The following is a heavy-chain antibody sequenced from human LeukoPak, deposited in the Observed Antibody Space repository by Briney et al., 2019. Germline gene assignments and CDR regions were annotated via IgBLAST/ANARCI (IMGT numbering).Heavy chain of an antibody. CDR3: ATDRIAAAREAEYFQH. J-gene: IGHJ1*01. CDR2: FDPEDGET. V-gene: IGHV1-24*01. D-gene: IGHD6-13*01. CDR1: GYTLTELS. Sequence: ASVKVSCKVSGYTLTELSMHWVRQAPGKWLEWMGGFDPEDGETIYAQKFQGRVTMTEDTSTDTAYMELSSLRSEDTAVYYCATDRIAAAREAEYFQHWGQGTLVTVSS.